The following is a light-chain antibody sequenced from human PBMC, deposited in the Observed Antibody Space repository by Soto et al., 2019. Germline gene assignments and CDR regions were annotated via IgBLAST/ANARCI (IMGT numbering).Light chain of an antibody. CDR2: GAS. CDR3: QQYAISWT. V-gene: IGKV3-20*01. CDR1: QCVSSSY. J-gene: IGKJ1*01. Sequence: EIVLTQSAGTLSLSPGERATLSCRASQCVSSSYLAWYQQKPGQAPRLLIYGASSRATGIPDRFSGSGSGTDFTLTISRLEPEDFTVYYCQQYAISWTFGQGTKVEIK.